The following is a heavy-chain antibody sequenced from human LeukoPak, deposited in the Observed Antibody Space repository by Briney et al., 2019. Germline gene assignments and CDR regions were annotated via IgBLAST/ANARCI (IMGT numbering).Heavy chain of an antibody. CDR1: GFTFSSYA. CDR2: ISAGGGTT. Sequence: PGGSLRLSCAASGFTFSSYAMSWVRQAPGKGLEWISHISAGGGTTYYSDSVKGRFTISRDNSKNTLYLQMNSLRAKDTAVYSCAKAEGSGNQPFKYWGQGTLVTVSS. J-gene: IGHJ4*02. V-gene: IGHV3-23*01. D-gene: IGHD3-10*01. CDR3: AKAEGSGNQPFKY.